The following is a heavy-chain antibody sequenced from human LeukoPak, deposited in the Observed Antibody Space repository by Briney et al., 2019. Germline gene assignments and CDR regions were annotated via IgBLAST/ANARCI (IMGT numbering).Heavy chain of an antibody. J-gene: IGHJ4*02. CDR1: GFTFSSYA. D-gene: IGHD6-19*01. V-gene: IGHV3-30*04. CDR2: ISYDGSNK. CDR3: AGSGYSSGWRDY. Sequence: GGSLRLSCAASGFTFSSYAMHWVRQAPGKGLEWVAVISYDGSNKYYADSVKGRFTISRDNSKNTLYLQMNSLRAEDTAVYYCAGSGYSSGWRDYWGQATLVTVSS.